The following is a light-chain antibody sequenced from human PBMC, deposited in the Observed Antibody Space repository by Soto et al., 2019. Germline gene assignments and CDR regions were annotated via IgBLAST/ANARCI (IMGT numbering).Light chain of an antibody. Sequence: QSVLTQPPSVSGAPGQRVTISCTGSSSNIGAGYDIHWYQQPPGTAPKLLIYGNNNRPSAVPDRFSGSKSGTSASLAITGLQAEDEADYYCQASDSSLSRVFGTGTKVTVL. CDR1: SSNIGAGYD. J-gene: IGLJ1*01. V-gene: IGLV1-40*01. CDR3: QASDSSLSRV. CDR2: GNN.